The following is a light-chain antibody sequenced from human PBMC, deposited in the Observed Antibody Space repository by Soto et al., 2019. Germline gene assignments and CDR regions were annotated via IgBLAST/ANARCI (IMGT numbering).Light chain of an antibody. Sequence: DILMTQSPSTLSASVGDRFTITCRASQSINSRLAWYQLKPGKAPNLLIYEASSLQSGVPSRFSGSGSGTEFTLTISRLQPDDFATYFCQQYNTDSRMWAFGQGTTVDIK. CDR3: QQYNTDSRMWA. V-gene: IGKV1-5*03. CDR2: EAS. J-gene: IGKJ1*01. CDR1: QSINSR.